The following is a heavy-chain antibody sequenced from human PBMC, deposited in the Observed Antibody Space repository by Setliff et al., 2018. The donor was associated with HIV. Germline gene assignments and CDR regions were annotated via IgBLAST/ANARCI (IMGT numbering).Heavy chain of an antibody. CDR1: GFIVSSNY. Sequence: GESLKISCAASGFIVSSNYMSWVRQAPGKGLEWVSIIYSGDITYYADSVKGRFTISRDNSKSTLYLQMNSLRGEDTAVYYCARGVPYSSSSEYYYYYYYMDVWGTGTTVTVSS. CDR2: IYSGDIT. J-gene: IGHJ6*03. V-gene: IGHV3-66*02. CDR3: ARGVPYSSSSEYYYYYYYMDV. D-gene: IGHD6-6*01.